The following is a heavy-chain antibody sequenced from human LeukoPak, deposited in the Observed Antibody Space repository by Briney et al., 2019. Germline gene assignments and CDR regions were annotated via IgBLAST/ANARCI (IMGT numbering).Heavy chain of an antibody. CDR3: ARHTPVVATRSVGAFDI. CDR1: GGSISSYY. D-gene: IGHD2-21*02. J-gene: IGHJ3*02. V-gene: IGHV4-4*09. CDR2: IYTSGST. Sequence: PSETLSLTCTVSGGSISSYYWSWIRQPPGKGLEWIGYIYTSGSTNYNPSLKSRVTISVDTSKNQFSLKLSSVTAADTAVYYCARHTPVVATRSVGAFDIWGQGTMVTVSS.